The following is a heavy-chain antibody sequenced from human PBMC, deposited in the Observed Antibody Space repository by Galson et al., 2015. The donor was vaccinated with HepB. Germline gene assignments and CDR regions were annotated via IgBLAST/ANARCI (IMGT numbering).Heavy chain of an antibody. CDR3: ARGKSPSGWYFGSRREAWRKTYYFDY. Sequence: SVKVSCKASGYTFTGYYMHWVRQAPGQGLEWMGWINPNSGGTNYAQKFQGWVTMTRDTSISTAYMELSRLRSDNTAVYYCARGKSPSGWYFGSRREAWRKTYYFDYWGQGTLVTVSS. J-gene: IGHJ4*02. V-gene: IGHV1-2*04. CDR2: INPNSGGT. D-gene: IGHD6-19*01. CDR1: GYTFTGYY.